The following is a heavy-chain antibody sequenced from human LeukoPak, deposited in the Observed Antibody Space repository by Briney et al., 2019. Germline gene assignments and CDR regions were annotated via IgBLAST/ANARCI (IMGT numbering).Heavy chain of an antibody. CDR1: GGSISSSSYY. J-gene: IGHJ6*02. D-gene: IGHD6-13*01. CDR2: IYYSGST. CDR3: ARDGSLSLVRASYGMDV. Sequence: PSETLSLTCTVSGGSISSSSYYWGWIRQPPGKGLEWIGSIYYSGSTYYNPSLKSRVTISVDTSKNQFSLKLSSVTAADTAVYYCARDGSLSLVRASYGMDVWGQGTTVTVSS. V-gene: IGHV4-39*02.